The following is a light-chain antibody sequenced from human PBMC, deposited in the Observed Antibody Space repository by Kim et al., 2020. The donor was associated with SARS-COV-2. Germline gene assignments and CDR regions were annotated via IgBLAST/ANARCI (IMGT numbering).Light chain of an antibody. CDR3: QQYNSNWYT. Sequence: VGARFTRTWRDSQSTSTWLVWYQQRKRGAPNTRIYRASSVQSCAPTRCSGSGYGTEFTLNNSRLKPDYFATYDCQQYNSNWYTIGQGTKLDI. CDR2: RAS. V-gene: IGKV1-5*03. J-gene: IGKJ2*01. CDR1: QSTSTW.